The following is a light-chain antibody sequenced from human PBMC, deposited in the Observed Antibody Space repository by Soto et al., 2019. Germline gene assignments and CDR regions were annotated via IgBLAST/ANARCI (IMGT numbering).Light chain of an antibody. Sequence: EIVLTQSPGTLSLSPGERATLSCRASQSVSSNYLAWYQQKPGQAPRLLIYGASSRATGIPDRFSGSGSGTDFTLSISRLAPGDFAVYYCQQYGSSSWTFGQGTKVEIK. J-gene: IGKJ1*01. CDR1: QSVSSNY. CDR3: QQYGSSSWT. CDR2: GAS. V-gene: IGKV3-20*01.